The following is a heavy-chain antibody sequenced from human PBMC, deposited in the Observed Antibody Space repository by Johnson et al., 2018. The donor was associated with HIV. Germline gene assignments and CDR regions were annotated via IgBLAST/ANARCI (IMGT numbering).Heavy chain of an antibody. Sequence: VQLVESGGGAVQPGGSLRLSCAASGLTFSDYDMSWIRQAPGQGLAWVSYISSSGSTIYYAASVQGRFTISRDNAKNSLYLQLNSLRAEDTALYYCARGKLPAALRRGDAFDIWGQGTMVTVSS. CDR3: ARGKLPAALRRGDAFDI. CDR1: GLTFSDYD. D-gene: IGHD2-2*01. CDR2: ISSSGSTI. J-gene: IGHJ3*02. V-gene: IGHV3-11*01.